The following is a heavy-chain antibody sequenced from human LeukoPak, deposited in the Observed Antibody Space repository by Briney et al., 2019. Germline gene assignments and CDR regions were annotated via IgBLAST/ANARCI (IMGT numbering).Heavy chain of an antibody. CDR1: GGSISSYY. CDR2: IYYSGST. D-gene: IGHD4-11*01. J-gene: IGHJ3*02. Sequence: SETLSLTCTVSGGSISSYYWSWIRQPPGKGLEWIGYIYYSGSTNYNPSLKSRVTISVDTSKNQFSLKLSSVTAADTAVYYCARDVRNAPPNAFDIWGQGTMVTVSS. CDR3: ARDVRNAPPNAFDI. V-gene: IGHV4-59*01.